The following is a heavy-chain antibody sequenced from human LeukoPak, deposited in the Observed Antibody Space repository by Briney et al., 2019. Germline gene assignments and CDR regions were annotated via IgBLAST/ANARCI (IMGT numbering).Heavy chain of an antibody. CDR1: GGTFSSYA. CDR2: IIPIFGTA. J-gene: IGHJ4*02. Sequence: SVKVSCKASGGTFSSYAISWVRQAPGQGLEWMGGIIPIFGTANYAQKFQGRVTITADKSTSTAHMELSSLRSEDTAVYYCAHPYSSSWYYFDYWGQGTLVTVSS. CDR3: AHPYSSSWYYFDY. D-gene: IGHD6-13*01. V-gene: IGHV1-69*06.